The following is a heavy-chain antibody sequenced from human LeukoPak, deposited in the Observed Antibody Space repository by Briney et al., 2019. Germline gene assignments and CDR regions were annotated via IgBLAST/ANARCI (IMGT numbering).Heavy chain of an antibody. CDR2: ISWNSGSI. J-gene: IGHJ4*02. D-gene: IGHD4-11*01. Sequence: GGSLRLSCAASGFTFDDYAMHWVRQAPGKGLEWVSGISWNSGSIGYADSVKGRFTISRDNAKNSLYLQMSSLRAEDTALYYCPKDGGYSNYFDYWGQGTLVTVSS. V-gene: IGHV3-9*01. CDR3: PKDGGYSNYFDY. CDR1: GFTFDDYA.